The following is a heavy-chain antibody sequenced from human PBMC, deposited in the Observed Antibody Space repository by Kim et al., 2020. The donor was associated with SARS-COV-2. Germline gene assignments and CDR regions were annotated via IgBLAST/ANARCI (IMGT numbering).Heavy chain of an antibody. D-gene: IGHD3-22*01. V-gene: IGHV3-15*01. CDR1: GFTFSNAW. Sequence: GGSLRLSCAASGFTFSNAWMSWVRQAPGKGLEWVGRIKSKTDGGTTEYVAPVKGRFTISRDDSKNTLYLQMNSLKTEDTAVYYCTTAGDSSGYYERYYYGMDVWGQGTTVTVSS. J-gene: IGHJ6*02. CDR3: TTAGDSSGYYERYYYGMDV. CDR2: IKSKTDGGTT.